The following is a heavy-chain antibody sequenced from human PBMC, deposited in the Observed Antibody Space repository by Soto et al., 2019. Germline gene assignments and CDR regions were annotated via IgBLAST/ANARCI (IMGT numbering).Heavy chain of an antibody. V-gene: IGHV3-23*01. CDR3: ARTRDYDSTGYLRYFDY. Sequence: QLLESGGGLVQPGGSLRLSCAGYGFTFGSYAMSWVRRAPGKGLEWVSVTGGSGTGAHHADSVKGRFTISRDNPRSTLYLQMNSLRAEDTAVYYCARTRDYDSTGYLRYFDYWGQGTLVTVSS. J-gene: IGHJ4*02. D-gene: IGHD3-22*01. CDR2: TGGSGTGA. CDR1: GFTFGSYA.